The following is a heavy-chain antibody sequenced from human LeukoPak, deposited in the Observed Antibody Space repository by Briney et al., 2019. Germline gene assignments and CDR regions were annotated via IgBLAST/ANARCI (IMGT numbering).Heavy chain of an antibody. CDR3: AMCLSGYYLGFDY. CDR1: GYTFTGYY. CDR2: INPNSGGT. J-gene: IGHJ4*02. V-gene: IGHV1-2*02. D-gene: IGHD3-3*01. Sequence: ASVKVSCKASGYTFTGYYMHWVRQAPGQGLEWMGWINPNSGGTNYAQKFQGRVTMTRDTSISTAYMELSRLRSDDTAVYYCAMCLSGYYLGFDYWGQGTLVTVSS.